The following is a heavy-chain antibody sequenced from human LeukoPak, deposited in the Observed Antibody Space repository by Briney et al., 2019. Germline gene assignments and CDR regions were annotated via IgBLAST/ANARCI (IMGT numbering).Heavy chain of an antibody. CDR3: AMCLSGYYLGFDY. CDR1: GYTFTGYY. CDR2: INPNSGGT. J-gene: IGHJ4*02. V-gene: IGHV1-2*02. D-gene: IGHD3-3*01. Sequence: ASVKVSCKASGYTFTGYYMHWVRQAPGQGLEWMGWINPNSGGTNYAQKFQGRVTMTRDTSISTAYMELSRLRSDDTAVYYCAMCLSGYYLGFDYWGQGTLVTVSS.